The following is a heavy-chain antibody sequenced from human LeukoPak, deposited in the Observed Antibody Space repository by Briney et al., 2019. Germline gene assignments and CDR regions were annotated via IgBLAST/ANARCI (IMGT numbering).Heavy chain of an antibody. CDR1: GFTFSSYA. J-gene: IGHJ4*02. Sequence: PGGSLRLSCAASGFTFSSYAMSWVRQAPGKGLEWVSAISGSGRGGSTYYADSVKGRFTISRDNSKNTLYLQMNSLRAEDTAVYYCAKPAISSRGWYYDYWGQGTLVTVSS. V-gene: IGHV3-23*01. D-gene: IGHD6-19*01. CDR2: ISGSGRGGST. CDR3: AKPAISSRGWYYDY.